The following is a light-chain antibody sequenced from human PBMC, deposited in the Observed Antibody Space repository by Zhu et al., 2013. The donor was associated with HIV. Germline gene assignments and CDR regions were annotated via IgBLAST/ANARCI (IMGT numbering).Light chain of an antibody. V-gene: IGKV3-15*01. CDR2: GAS. Sequence: EIVMTQSPATLSVSPGERATLSCRASQSVTSNLAWYQQKPGQAPRLLIYGASTRATGIPARFSASGSETEFTLTISNVEPEDFAVYYCQQRSNWPPGATFGQGTRLAIK. J-gene: IGKJ1*01. CDR3: QQRSNWPPGAT. CDR1: QSVTSN.